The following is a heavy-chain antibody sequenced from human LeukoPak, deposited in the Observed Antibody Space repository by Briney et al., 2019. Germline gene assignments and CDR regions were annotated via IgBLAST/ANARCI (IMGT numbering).Heavy chain of an antibody. D-gene: IGHD3-10*01. CDR1: GGSISSYY. Sequence: PSETLSLTCTVSGGSISSYYWNWIRQPPGKGLEWIGYIYYSGSTNYNPSLKSRVTISGDTSKTQFSLKLSSVTAADTAVYYCARRYGSGSYYTFDYWGQGSLVTVSS. V-gene: IGHV4-59*08. CDR3: ARRYGSGSYYTFDY. CDR2: IYYSGST. J-gene: IGHJ4*02.